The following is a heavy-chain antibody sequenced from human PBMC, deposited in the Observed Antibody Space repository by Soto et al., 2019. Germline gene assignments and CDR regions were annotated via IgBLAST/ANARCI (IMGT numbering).Heavy chain of an antibody. CDR1: GWSFSVYY. CDR3: ARGVVVPAAPGLAVAGRAIFDY. J-gene: IGHJ4*02. D-gene: IGHD2-2*01. Sequence: SETLSLTCAVYGWSFSVYYWSWIRQPPGKGLEWIGEINHSGSTNYNPSLKSRVTISVDTSKNQFSLKLSSVTAADTAVYYCARGVVVPAAPGLAVAGRAIFDYWGQGTLVTVSS. CDR2: INHSGST. V-gene: IGHV4-34*01.